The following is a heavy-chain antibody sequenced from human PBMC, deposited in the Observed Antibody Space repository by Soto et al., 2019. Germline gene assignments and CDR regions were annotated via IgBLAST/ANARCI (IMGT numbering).Heavy chain of an antibody. CDR1: GFTFSSYA. Sequence: AGGSLRLSCAASGFTFSSYAMSWVRQAPGKGLEWVSGFSGSGGSTYYADSVRGRFTISRDNAESSLYLQMNSLRDEDTAVYFCARDFGHGYYLDYWGRGTLVTVPQ. CDR3: ARDFGHGYYLDY. V-gene: IGHV3-23*01. D-gene: IGHD3-3*01. CDR2: FSGSGGST. J-gene: IGHJ4*02.